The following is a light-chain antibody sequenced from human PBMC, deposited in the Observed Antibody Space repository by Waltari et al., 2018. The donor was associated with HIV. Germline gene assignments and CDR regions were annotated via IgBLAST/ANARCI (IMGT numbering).Light chain of an antibody. V-gene: IGLV3-21*02. CDR3: QVRDNTSSNWV. J-gene: IGLJ3*02. Sequence: SYVLTQPPSVSVALGQTARIICGGNNIGSKSVHWYQQKPGQAPVLVGYDDSDRPSGIPERFTGSNSGNTGALPISRVEAACDADHSCQVRDNTSSNWVFGGGTSLTVL. CDR2: DDS. CDR1: NIGSKS.